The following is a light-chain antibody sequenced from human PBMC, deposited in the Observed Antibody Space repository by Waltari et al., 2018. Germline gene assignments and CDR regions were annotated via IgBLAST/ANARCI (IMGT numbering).Light chain of an antibody. CDR3: QLWDRSKSHVT. J-gene: IGLJ2*01. CDR2: DDT. V-gene: IGLV3-21*03. CDR1: DIGGQR. Sequence: YLLTQPPSVSVAPGTTARIPCGGDDIGGQRVHWYQQKPGQAPVLVVYDDTNVPSGVPERFFGSKAVNTATLTIGRVEAGDEADYYCQLWDRSKSHVTFGGGTKLTVL.